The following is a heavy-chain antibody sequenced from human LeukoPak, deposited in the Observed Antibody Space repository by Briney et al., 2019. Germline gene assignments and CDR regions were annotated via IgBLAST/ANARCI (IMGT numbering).Heavy chain of an antibody. Sequence: GGSLRLSCAASGFTFGSSYMHWVRQVPGKGLVWVSRINSDGSNTNYADSVKGRFTISRDNAQNTLYLQMNSLRAEDTAVYYCVAVTKAWSQGTLVTVSS. CDR1: GFTFGSSY. V-gene: IGHV3-74*01. J-gene: IGHJ4*02. CDR2: INSDGSNT. CDR3: VAVTKA. D-gene: IGHD4-17*01.